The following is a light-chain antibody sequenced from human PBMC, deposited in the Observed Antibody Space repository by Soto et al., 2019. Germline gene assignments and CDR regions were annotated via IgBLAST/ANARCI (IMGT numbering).Light chain of an antibody. CDR3: QQSYSTLSYT. CDR1: QSISSY. Sequence: DIQMTQSPSSLSSSVGDRVTITCRASQSISSYLNWYHQKTGKAPKLLIYAASSLQSGVPSRFSGSGSGTDFTITISSLQPEDFATYYCQQSYSTLSYTFGQGTKLEIK. J-gene: IGKJ2*01. V-gene: IGKV1-39*01. CDR2: AAS.